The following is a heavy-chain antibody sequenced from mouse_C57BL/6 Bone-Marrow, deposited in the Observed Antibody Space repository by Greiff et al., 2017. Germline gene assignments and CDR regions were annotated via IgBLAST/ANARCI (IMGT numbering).Heavy chain of an antibody. J-gene: IGHJ2*01. Sequence: QVQLQQPGAELVRPGSSVKLSCKASGYTFTSYWMHWVKQRPIQGLEWIGNIDPSDSETHYNQKFKDKATLTVDKSSSTAYMQLSSLTSEDSAVYYCASSLLTAQGRYLDYWGQGTTLTVSS. CDR1: GYTFTSYW. CDR2: IDPSDSET. V-gene: IGHV1-52*01. D-gene: IGHD3-2*02. CDR3: ASSLLTAQGRYLDY.